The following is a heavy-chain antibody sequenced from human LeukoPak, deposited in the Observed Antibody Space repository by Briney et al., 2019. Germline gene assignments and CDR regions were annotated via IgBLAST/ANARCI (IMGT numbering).Heavy chain of an antibody. Sequence: GGSLRLSCAASGFTFSSYSMNWVRQAPGKGLEWVSYISSSSSTIYYADSVKGRFTISRDNAKNSLYLQMNSLRAEDTAVYYCARDRRNYSDYFFFDYWGQGTLVTVSS. CDR2: ISSSSSTI. J-gene: IGHJ4*02. CDR1: GFTFSSYS. D-gene: IGHD4-11*01. V-gene: IGHV3-48*01. CDR3: ARDRRNYSDYFFFDY.